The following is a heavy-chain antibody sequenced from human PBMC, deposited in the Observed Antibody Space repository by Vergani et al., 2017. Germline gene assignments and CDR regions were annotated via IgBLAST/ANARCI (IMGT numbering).Heavy chain of an antibody. CDR2: LSTTGGA. CDR3: AGDTQSWQRADR. J-gene: IGHJ5*02. Sequence: QLQLQESGPGLVKPSETLSLTCHVFGVSVTDYNCNWIRQAHGKGLEWIGSLSTTGGATHASHNPSLKSRVSISVDTSKSQFSLRLTSVTAADSGIYYCAGDTQSWQRADRWGQGLLVSVSS. V-gene: IGHV4-59*02. D-gene: IGHD6-13*01. CDR1: GVSVTDYN.